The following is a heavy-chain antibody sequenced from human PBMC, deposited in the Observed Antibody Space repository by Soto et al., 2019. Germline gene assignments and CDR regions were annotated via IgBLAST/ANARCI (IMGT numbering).Heavy chain of an antibody. CDR2: ISADNGNT. CDR3: ARDRGDGSSWYTLY. Sequence: APVKVSCKASGYTFTSYGISWVRQAPGQGLEWMGWISADNGNTNYAQKLQGRVTMTTDTSTSTAYMELRSLRSDDTAVYYCARDRGDGSSWYTLYWGQGTLVTVSS. CDR1: GYTFTSYG. D-gene: IGHD6-13*01. V-gene: IGHV1-18*01. J-gene: IGHJ4*02.